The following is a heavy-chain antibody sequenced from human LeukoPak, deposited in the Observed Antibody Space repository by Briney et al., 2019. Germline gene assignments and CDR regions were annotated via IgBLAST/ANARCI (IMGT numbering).Heavy chain of an antibody. CDR3: ASSYYDILTGSEAFDI. CDR2: IYHSGST. J-gene: IGHJ3*02. Sequence: PSETLSLTCAVSGYSISSGYYWGWIRQPPGKGLEWIGSIYHSGSTYYNPSLKSRVTISVDTSKNQLSLKLSSVTAADTAVYYCASSYYDILTGSEAFDIWGQGTMLTVSS. CDR1: GYSISSGYY. V-gene: IGHV4-38-2*01. D-gene: IGHD3-9*01.